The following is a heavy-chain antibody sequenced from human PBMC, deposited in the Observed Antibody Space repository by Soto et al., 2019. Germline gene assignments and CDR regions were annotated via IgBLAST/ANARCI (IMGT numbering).Heavy chain of an antibody. CDR3: ARHDYDILNGYCCDAFDI. D-gene: IGHD3-9*01. CDR1: GGSISSSSYY. CDR2: IYYSGST. Sequence: SENLSLTCTVPGGSISSSSYYWGWIRQPPGKGLECIGSIYYSGSTYYNPSLKSRLTISVDTYKHQFSLKLRAVTAGDTAVYYCARHDYDILNGYCCDAFDIWGQGTMDTVSS. V-gene: IGHV4-39*01. J-gene: IGHJ3*02.